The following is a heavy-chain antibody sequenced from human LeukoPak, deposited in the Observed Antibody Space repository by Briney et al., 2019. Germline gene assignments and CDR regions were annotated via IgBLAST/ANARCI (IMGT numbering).Heavy chain of an antibody. CDR3: AKGHQDYYDSSGYFFFDY. D-gene: IGHD3-22*01. CDR1: GFTFSSYA. V-gene: IGHV3-23*01. J-gene: IGHJ4*02. CDR2: ISGSGGSI. Sequence: GGSLRLSCAASGFTFSSYAMSWVRQAPGKGLEWGSGISGSGGSIYYADSVKGRFTISRDNSKNTLYLQMNSLRAEDTAVYYCAKGHQDYYDSSGYFFFDYWGQGTLVTVSS.